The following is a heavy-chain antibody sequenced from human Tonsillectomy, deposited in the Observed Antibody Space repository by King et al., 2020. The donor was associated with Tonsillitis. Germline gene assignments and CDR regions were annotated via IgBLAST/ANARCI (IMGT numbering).Heavy chain of an antibody. CDR3: ARGGAIYGGYYYGMDV. Sequence: VQLQQCGAGLLKPSETLSLTCAVYGGSFSGYYWSWIRQPPGKGLEWIWEINHSGSTNYNPSLKSRVTISVDTSKNQFSLKLSSVTAADTAVYYCARGGAIYGGYYYGMDVWGQGTTVTVSS. V-gene: IGHV4-34*01. CDR2: INHSGST. CDR1: GGSFSGYY. J-gene: IGHJ6*02. D-gene: IGHD2-2*02.